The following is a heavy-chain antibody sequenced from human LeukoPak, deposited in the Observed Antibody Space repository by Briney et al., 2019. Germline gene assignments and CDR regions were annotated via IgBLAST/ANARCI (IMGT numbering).Heavy chain of an antibody. CDR2: ISGSGGST. CDR1: GFTFSSYA. CDR3: AKEYYYDSSGYYYLGAFDI. Sequence: GGSLRLSCAASGFTFSSYAMSWVRQAPGKGLEWVSAISGSGGSTYYADSVKGRFTISRDNSKNTLYLQMNSLRAEDTAVYYCAKEYYYDSSGYYYLGAFDIWGQGTMVTVSS. J-gene: IGHJ3*02. D-gene: IGHD3-22*01. V-gene: IGHV3-23*01.